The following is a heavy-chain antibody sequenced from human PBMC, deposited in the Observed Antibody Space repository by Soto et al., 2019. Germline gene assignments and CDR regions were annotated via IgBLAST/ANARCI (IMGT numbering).Heavy chain of an antibody. CDR3: AKDDFYTDNYYYGMDV. V-gene: IGHV3-23*01. CDR1: GFTFSSYA. J-gene: IGHJ6*02. D-gene: IGHD2-21*02. CDR2: ISGSGGST. Sequence: EVQLLESGGGLVQPGGSLRLSGAASGFTFSSYAMSWVRQAPGKGLEWVSAISGSGGSTYYADSVKGRFTISRDNSKNTLYLQMNSLRAEDTAVYYCAKDDFYTDNYYYGMDVWGQGTTVTVSS.